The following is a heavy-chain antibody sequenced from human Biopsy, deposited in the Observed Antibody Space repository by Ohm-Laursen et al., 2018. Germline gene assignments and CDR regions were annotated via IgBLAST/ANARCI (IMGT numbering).Heavy chain of an antibody. CDR1: GFTFSRYT. CDR3: AREIGYGDSDYYYFGMDV. CDR2: ITSSSGYI. D-gene: IGHD4-17*01. J-gene: IGHJ6*02. Sequence: GSLRLSCTASGFTFSRYTMNWVRQAPGKGLEWVSSITSSSGYIYYADSMKGRFTISRDNAKNSLYLQMNSLRADDTAVYYRAREIGYGDSDYYYFGMDVWGQGTTVTVSS. V-gene: IGHV3-21*01.